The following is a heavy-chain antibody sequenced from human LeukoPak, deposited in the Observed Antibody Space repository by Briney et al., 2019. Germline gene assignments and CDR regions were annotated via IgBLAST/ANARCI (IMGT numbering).Heavy chain of an antibody. CDR3: ARRGYSYGLSPIDY. J-gene: IGHJ4*02. CDR2: INHSGST. D-gene: IGHD5-18*01. V-gene: IGHV4-34*01. Sequence: PSETLSLTCTVYGGSFSGYYWSWIRQPPGKGLEWIGEINHSGSTNYNPSLKSRVTISVDTSKNQFSLKLSSVTAADTAVYYCARRGYSYGLSPIDYWGQGTLVTVSS. CDR1: GGSFSGYY.